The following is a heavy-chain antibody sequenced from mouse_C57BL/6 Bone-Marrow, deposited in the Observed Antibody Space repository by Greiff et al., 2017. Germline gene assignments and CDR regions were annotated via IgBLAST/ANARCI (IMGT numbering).Heavy chain of an antibody. J-gene: IGHJ1*03. CDR1: GYTFTSYW. V-gene: IGHV1-59*01. D-gene: IGHD1-1*01. Sequence: QVQLQQSGAELVRPGTSVKLSCKASGYTFTSYWMHWVKQRPGQGLEWIGVIDPSDSYTNYNQKFKGKATLTVDTSSSTAYMRLSSLTSEDSAVYYCARGYYGSSYPQVGYFDVWGTGTTVTVSS. CDR3: ARGYYGSSYPQVGYFDV. CDR2: IDPSDSYT.